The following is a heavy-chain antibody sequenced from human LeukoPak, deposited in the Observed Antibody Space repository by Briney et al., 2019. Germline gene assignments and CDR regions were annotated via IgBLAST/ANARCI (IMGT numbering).Heavy chain of an antibody. D-gene: IGHD6-13*01. CDR3: ARSLAAAGINWFDP. J-gene: IGHJ5*02. CDR2: IYPGDSDT. Sequence: GESLQISCKGSGYRFTSYWIGWVRQMPGKGLEWMGIIYPGDSDTRYSPSFQGQVTISADKSISTAYLQWSSLKASDTAMYYCARSLAAAGINWFDPWGQGTLVTVSS. CDR1: GYRFTSYW. V-gene: IGHV5-51*01.